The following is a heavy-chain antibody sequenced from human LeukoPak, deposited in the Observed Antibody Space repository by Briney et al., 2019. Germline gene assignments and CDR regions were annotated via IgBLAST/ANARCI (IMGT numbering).Heavy chain of an antibody. CDR2: ISAYNGNT. Sequence: ASVKVSCKASGYTFTSYGISWVRQAPGQGLEWMGWISAYNGNTNYAQKLQGRVTMTTDTSTSTAYMELRSLRSDDAAVYYCARDRVFGGSYYWVYWGQGTLVTVSS. V-gene: IGHV1-18*01. CDR3: ARDRVFGGSYYWVY. J-gene: IGHJ4*02. D-gene: IGHD3-10*01. CDR1: GYTFTSYG.